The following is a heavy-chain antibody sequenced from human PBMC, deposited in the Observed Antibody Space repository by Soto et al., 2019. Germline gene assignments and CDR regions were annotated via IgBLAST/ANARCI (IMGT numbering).Heavy chain of an antibody. CDR2: IYYSGST. D-gene: IGHD2-15*01. CDR3: ARQRYCSGGSCPRRFDP. Sequence: SETLSLTCTVSGGSISSSSYYWGWIRQPPGKGLEWIGSIYYSGSTYYNPSLKSRVTISVDTSKNQSSLKLSSMTAADTAVYYCARQRYCSGGSCPRRFDPWGQGTLVTVSS. CDR1: GGSISSSSYY. V-gene: IGHV4-39*01. J-gene: IGHJ5*02.